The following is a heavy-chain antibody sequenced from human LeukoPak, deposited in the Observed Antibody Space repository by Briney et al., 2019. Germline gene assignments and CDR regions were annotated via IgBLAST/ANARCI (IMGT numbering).Heavy chain of an antibody. CDR1: GYTFTGYY. D-gene: IGHD2-2*01. V-gene: IGHV1-8*02. Sequence: ASVKVSCKASGYTFTGYYMHWVRQAPGQGLEWMGWINPNSGNTGYAQKFQGRVTMTRNTSISTAYMELSSLRSEDTAVYYCARADIVVVPAASNYYYYGMDVWGQGTTVTVSS. J-gene: IGHJ6*02. CDR2: INPNSGNT. CDR3: ARADIVVVPAASNYYYYGMDV.